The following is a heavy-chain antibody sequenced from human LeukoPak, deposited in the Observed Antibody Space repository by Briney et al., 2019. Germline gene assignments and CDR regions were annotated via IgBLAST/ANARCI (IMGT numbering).Heavy chain of an antibody. V-gene: IGHV4-59*01. CDR3: ARAVHYSATSDQYTGGWYYFDF. J-gene: IGHJ4*02. Sequence: SETLSLTCTISGDSINNYYWSWIRQPPGKGLEWIGNINYSGITNSNPSLKSRATLSVDMSRKHFFLDLSSVTAADTAVYYCARAVHYSATSDQYTGGWYYFDFWGQGTLVTVFS. D-gene: IGHD2-15*01. CDR2: INYSGIT. CDR1: GDSINNYY.